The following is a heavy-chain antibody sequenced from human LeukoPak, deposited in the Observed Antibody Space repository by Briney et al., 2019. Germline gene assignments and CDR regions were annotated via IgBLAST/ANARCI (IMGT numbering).Heavy chain of an antibody. CDR2: IYSGGST. Sequence: GGSLRLSCAASGFTVSSNYMSWVRQAPGKGLEWVSVIYSGGSTYYADSVKGRFTISRDNSKNTLYLQMNSLRAEDTAVYYCARDIVVVVAPPEDYYYMDVCGKGTTVTVSS. D-gene: IGHD2-15*01. V-gene: IGHV3-53*01. J-gene: IGHJ6*03. CDR1: GFTVSSNY. CDR3: ARDIVVVVAPPEDYYYMDV.